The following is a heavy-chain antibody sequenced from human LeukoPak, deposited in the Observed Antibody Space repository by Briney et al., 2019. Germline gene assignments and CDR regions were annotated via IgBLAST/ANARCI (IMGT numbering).Heavy chain of an antibody. CDR1: GFTFSSYS. D-gene: IGHD1-26*01. V-gene: IGHV3-21*01. CDR2: ISSSSSYI. Sequence: GGYLRLSCAASGFTFSSYSMNWVRQAPGKGLEWVSSISSSSSYIYYADSVKGRFTISRDNAKNSLYLQMNSLRAEDTAVYYCARDMAVGATPPFFDYWGQGTLVTVSS. J-gene: IGHJ4*02. CDR3: ARDMAVGATPPFFDY.